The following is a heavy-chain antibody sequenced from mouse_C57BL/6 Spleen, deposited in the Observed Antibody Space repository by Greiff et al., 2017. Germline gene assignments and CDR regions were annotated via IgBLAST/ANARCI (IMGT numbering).Heavy chain of an antibody. CDR1: GYAFSSYW. Sequence: QVQLQQSGAELVKPGASVKISCKASGYAFSSYWMNWVKQRPGKGLEWIGQIYPGDGDTNSNGKFKGKATLTADKSSSTAYMQLSSLTSEDSAVYFCARWRLLRAMDYWGQGTSVTVSS. CDR3: ARWRLLRAMDY. V-gene: IGHV1-80*01. CDR2: IYPGDGDT. J-gene: IGHJ4*01. D-gene: IGHD1-1*01.